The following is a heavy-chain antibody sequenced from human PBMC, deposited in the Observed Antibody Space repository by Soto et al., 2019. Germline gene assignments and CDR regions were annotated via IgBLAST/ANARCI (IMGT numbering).Heavy chain of an antibody. D-gene: IGHD6-13*01. CDR1: GGSFSGYQ. J-gene: IGHJ3*01. CDR2: INHSGRT. V-gene: IGHV4-34*01. Sequence: SETLSLTXAVYGGSFSGYQWNWIRQPPGKGLEWIGEINHSGRTNYNSSLKSRLTTSVDTSRNQFSLNLNSVTAADTAVYYCARGGVSSSPDAFEVWGQGTVVTVSS. CDR3: ARGGVSSSPDAFEV.